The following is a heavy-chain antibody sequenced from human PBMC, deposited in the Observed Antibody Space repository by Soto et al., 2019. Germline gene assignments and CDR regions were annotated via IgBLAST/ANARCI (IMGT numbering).Heavy chain of an antibody. CDR3: AKVKVLLWFGEFHRGGDY. Sequence: GGSLRLSCAASGFTFSSYAMSWVRQAPGKGLEWVSAISGSGGSTYYADSVKGRFTISRDNSKNTLYLQMNSLRAEDTAVYYCAKVKVLLWFGEFHRGGDYWGQGTLVTVSS. CDR1: GFTFSSYA. D-gene: IGHD3-10*01. CDR2: ISGSGGST. V-gene: IGHV3-23*01. J-gene: IGHJ4*02.